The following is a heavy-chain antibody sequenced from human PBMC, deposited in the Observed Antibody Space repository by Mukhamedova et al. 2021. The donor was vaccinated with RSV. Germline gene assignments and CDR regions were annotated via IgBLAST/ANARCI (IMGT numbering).Heavy chain of an antibody. CDR2: IIPIFGTA. CDR3: ARRASEYYYYYMDV. Sequence: GGIIPIFGTANYAQKFQGRVTITADKSTSTAYMELSSLRSEDTAVYYCARRASEYYYYYMDVWGKGPTVTVPS. J-gene: IGHJ6*03. V-gene: IGHV1-69*06.